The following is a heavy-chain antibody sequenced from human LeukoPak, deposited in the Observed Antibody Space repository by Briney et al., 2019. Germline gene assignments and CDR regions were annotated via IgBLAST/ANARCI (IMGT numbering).Heavy chain of an antibody. CDR1: GGSISSYY. CDR3: ARAKEYDILTGYHGYYFDY. Sequence: PSETLSLTCTVSGGSISSYYWGWIRQPPGKGLEWIGYIYYSGSTNYNPSLKSRVTISVDTSKNQFSLKLSSVTAADTAVYYCARAKEYDILTGYHGYYFDYWGQGTLVTVSS. J-gene: IGHJ4*02. CDR2: IYYSGST. D-gene: IGHD3-9*01. V-gene: IGHV4-59*01.